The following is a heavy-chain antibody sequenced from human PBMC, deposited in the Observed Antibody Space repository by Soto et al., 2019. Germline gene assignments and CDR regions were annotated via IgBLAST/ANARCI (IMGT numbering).Heavy chain of an antibody. V-gene: IGHV1-69*01. CDR2: IIPIFGTA. D-gene: IGHD6-6*01. Sequence: GASVKVSCKASGGTFSSYAISWVRQAPGQGLEWMGGIIPIFGTANYAQKFQGRVTITADESTSTAYMALSSLRSEDTAVYYCARLCSSSSGLFDWGVSWGQGSLVTV. J-gene: IGHJ5*02. CDR1: GGTFSSYA. CDR3: ARLCSSSSGLFDWGVS.